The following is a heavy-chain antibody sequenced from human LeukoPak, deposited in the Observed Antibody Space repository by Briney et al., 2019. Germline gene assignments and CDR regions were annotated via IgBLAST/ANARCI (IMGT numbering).Heavy chain of an antibody. CDR1: GYTFTSYD. J-gene: IGHJ4*02. V-gene: IGHV1-18*01. Sequence: ASVKVSCKASGYTFTSYDINWVRQATGQGLEWMGWISAYNGNTNYAQKLQGRVTMTTDTSTSTAYMELRSLRSDDTAVYYCAGSVTTLTYFDYWGQGTLVTVSS. CDR2: ISAYNGNT. CDR3: AGSVTTLTYFDY. D-gene: IGHD4-17*01.